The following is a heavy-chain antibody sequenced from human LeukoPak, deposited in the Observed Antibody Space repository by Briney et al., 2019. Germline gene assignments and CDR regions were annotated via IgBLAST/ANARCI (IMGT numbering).Heavy chain of an antibody. CDR2: IYTSEST. D-gene: IGHD3-16*01. Sequence: SETLSLTCTVSGGSISSSSYYWGWIRQPPGKGLEWIGRIYTSESTYYNPSLKSRVTMSIDTSKNQFSLKLSSVTAADTAIYYCARARAAANTYADYWGQGTLVTVSS. V-gene: IGHV4-39*07. CDR3: ARARAAANTYADY. CDR1: GGSISSSSYY. J-gene: IGHJ4*02.